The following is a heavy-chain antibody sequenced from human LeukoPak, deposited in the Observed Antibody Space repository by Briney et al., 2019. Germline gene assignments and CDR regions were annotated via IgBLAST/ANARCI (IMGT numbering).Heavy chain of an antibody. CDR3: AKTRAYYYDAYDY. CDR1: GFTFSSYA. Sequence: GGSLRLSCAASGFTFSSYAMSWVRQAPGKGLEWVSAISGRGGSTYYADSVKGRFTISRDNSKNTLYLQMNSLRAEDTAVYYCAKTRAYYYDAYDYWGQGTLVTVSS. V-gene: IGHV3-23*01. J-gene: IGHJ4*02. CDR2: ISGRGGST. D-gene: IGHD3-22*01.